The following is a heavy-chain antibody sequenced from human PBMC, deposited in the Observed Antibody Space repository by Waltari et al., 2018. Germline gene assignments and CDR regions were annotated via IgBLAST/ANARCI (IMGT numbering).Heavy chain of an antibody. V-gene: IGHV4-30-4*08. CDR1: GGSISSGDYY. D-gene: IGHD3-16*01. J-gene: IGHJ4*02. CDR3: ARAGGGGGDEVPFDY. Sequence: QVQLQESGPGLVKPSQTLSLTCTVSGGSISSGDYYWSWIRQPPGKGLEWIGYIYYSGGPYYHPSLKSRVTISVDTSKNQFSLKLSSVTAADTAVYYCARAGGGGGDEVPFDYWGQGTLVTVSS. CDR2: IYYSGGP.